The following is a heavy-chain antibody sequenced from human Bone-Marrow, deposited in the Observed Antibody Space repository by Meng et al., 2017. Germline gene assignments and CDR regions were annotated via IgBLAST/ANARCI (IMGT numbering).Heavy chain of an antibody. Sequence: QVQLQQSGPGLVKPSETLAITCSISGDSLPSNSAAWNWIRQSPSRGLEGGGRTYYRSKWYNDYAVSVKSRITINPDTSKNQFSLQLNSVTPDDTAVYYCERDYYYGMDVWGQGTMVTVSS. CDR1: GDSLPSNSAA. CDR2: TYYRSKWYN. V-gene: IGHV6-1*01. CDR3: ERDYYYGMDV. J-gene: IGHJ6*02.